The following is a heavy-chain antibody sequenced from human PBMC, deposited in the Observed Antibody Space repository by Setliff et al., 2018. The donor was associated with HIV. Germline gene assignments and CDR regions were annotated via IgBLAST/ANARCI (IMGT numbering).Heavy chain of an antibody. CDR1: GYTFTSYD. Sequence: ASVKVSCKASGYTFTSYDINWVRQATGQRLEWMGWMNPNSGNTGYAQKFQGRVTMTRNTSISTAYMELSSLRSEDTAVYYCARAPYYYDSSGYYLIDYWGHGTLVTVSS. V-gene: IGHV1-8*02. D-gene: IGHD3-22*01. CDR3: ARAPYYYDSSGYYLIDY. J-gene: IGHJ4*01. CDR2: MNPNSGNT.